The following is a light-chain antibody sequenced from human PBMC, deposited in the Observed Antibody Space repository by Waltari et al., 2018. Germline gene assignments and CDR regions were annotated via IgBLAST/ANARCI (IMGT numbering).Light chain of an antibody. J-gene: IGKJ2*01. CDR1: QSLVFRDGNIY. V-gene: IGKV2-30*01. CDR2: KIS. Sequence: DAVLTQSPLSLPVTLGQPASIPCRSSQSLVFRDGNIYLNWFQQRPGQSPRRLIYKISNRDSGVPDRFSGSGSGTDFTLKISRVEAEDVGGVYYCMQATHWPYTFGQGTKLEIK. CDR3: MQATHWPYT.